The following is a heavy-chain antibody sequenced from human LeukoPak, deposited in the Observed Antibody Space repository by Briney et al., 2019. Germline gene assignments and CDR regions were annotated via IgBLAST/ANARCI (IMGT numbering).Heavy chain of an antibody. D-gene: IGHD2-2*01. CDR1: GGSFSGYY. CDR3: ARGYCSSTSCYHFDY. Sequence: PSETLSLTCAVYGGSFSGYYWSWIRQPPGKGLEWIGEINHSGSTNYNPSLKSRVTISVDTSKNQFSLKLSSVTAADTAVYYCARGYCSSTSCYHFDYWGQGTLATVSS. CDR2: INHSGST. V-gene: IGHV4-34*01. J-gene: IGHJ4*02.